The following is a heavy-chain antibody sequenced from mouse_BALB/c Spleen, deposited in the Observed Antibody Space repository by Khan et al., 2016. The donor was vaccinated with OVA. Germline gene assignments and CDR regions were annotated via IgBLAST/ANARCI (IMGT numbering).Heavy chain of an antibody. CDR3: ARDAGRY. CDR1: GYTFTEYT. V-gene: IGHV1-18*01. CDR2: INPQNGVT. Sequence: EVQLQQSGPELVKPGASVKISCKTSGYTFTEYTLHWVTQSHGKSLEWIGVINPQNGVTSYNQKFQGKATLTVDKSSSPAYMEFRSLTSEESAVYDWARDAGRYWGQGTSVTVSS. J-gene: IGHJ4*01. D-gene: IGHD3-3*01.